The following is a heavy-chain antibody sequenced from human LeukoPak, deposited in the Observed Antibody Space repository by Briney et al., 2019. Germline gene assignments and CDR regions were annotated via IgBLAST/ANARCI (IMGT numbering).Heavy chain of an antibody. CDR1: GGSISSGSYY. V-gene: IGHV4-61*02. J-gene: IGHJ4*02. CDR3: AGGDMITFGGVIVV. Sequence: SQALSLTCTVSGGSISSGSYYWSWIRQPAGKGLEWIGRIYTSGSTNYNPSLKSRVTISVDTSKNQFSLKLSSVTAADTAVYYCAGGDMITFGGVIVVWGQGTLVTVSS. D-gene: IGHD3-16*02. CDR2: IYTSGST.